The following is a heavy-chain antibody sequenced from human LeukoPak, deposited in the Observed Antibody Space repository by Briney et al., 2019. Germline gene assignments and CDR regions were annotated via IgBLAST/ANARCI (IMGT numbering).Heavy chain of an antibody. CDR3: ARLDASGLDY. CDR1: GFTFSDYY. V-gene: IGHV3-11*04. Sequence: PGGSLRLSCAASGFTFSDYYVSWIRQAPGKGLEWVSYISGSGRTIYYANSVKGRFTISRDNAKNSLYLQMNSLRADDTAVYYCARLDASGLDYWGQGTLVTVSS. J-gene: IGHJ4*02. D-gene: IGHD6-19*01. CDR2: ISGSGRTI.